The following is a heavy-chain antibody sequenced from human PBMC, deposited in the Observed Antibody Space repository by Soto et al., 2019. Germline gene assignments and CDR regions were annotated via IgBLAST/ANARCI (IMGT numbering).Heavy chain of an antibody. J-gene: IGHJ4*02. Sequence: SETLSLTCTVSGGSISSYYWSWIRQPPGKGLEWIGYIYYGGSTNYNPSLKSRVTISVDTSKNQFSLKLSSVTAADTAVYYCARALSSMVRGVIQTYYFDYWGQGTLVTVSS. V-gene: IGHV4-59*12. CDR2: IYYGGST. D-gene: IGHD3-10*01. CDR3: ARALSSMVRGVIQTYYFDY. CDR1: GGSISSYY.